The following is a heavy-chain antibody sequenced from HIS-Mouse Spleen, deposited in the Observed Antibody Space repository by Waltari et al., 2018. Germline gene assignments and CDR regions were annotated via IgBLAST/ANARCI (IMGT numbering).Heavy chain of an antibody. CDR2: ISWDGGRT. V-gene: IGHV3-43D*03. Sequence: EVQLVESGGVVVQPGGSLRLSCAASGFTFDDYAMHWVRQGRGKGLEWGLFISWDGGRTYYADSVKGRFTISRDNSKNSLYLQMNSLRAEDTALYYCAKDRDGSGSYSDYWGQGTLVTVSS. D-gene: IGHD3-10*01. CDR1: GFTFDDYA. J-gene: IGHJ4*02. CDR3: AKDRDGSGSYSDY.